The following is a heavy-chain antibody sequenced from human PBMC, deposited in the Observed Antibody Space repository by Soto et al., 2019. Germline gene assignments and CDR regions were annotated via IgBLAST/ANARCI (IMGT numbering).Heavy chain of an antibody. D-gene: IGHD3-16*01. CDR3: AKYPRGTSDNYFAP. CDR2: ISGSGGDT. Sequence: GGSLRLSCAASGFTFRFFAMSWVRQAPGKGLEWISAISGSGGDTYYADSVKGRFTISRDNSKNTVSLQMNGLTAEDTAVYYCAKYPRGTSDNYFAPWGQGTLVTVSS. J-gene: IGHJ5*02. CDR1: GFTFRFFA. V-gene: IGHV3-23*01.